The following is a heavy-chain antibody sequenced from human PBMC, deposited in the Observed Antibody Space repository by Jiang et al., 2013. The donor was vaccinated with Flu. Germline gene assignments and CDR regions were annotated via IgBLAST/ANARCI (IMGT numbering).Heavy chain of an antibody. V-gene: IGHV3-21*01. J-gene: IGHJ2*01. CDR3: ARALESHCTSISCHYWYFDL. CDR1: GFTFSNYN. D-gene: IGHD2-2*01. CDR2: ISSTSSHT. Sequence: VQLLESGGGLVKPGGSLRLSCAASGFTFSNYNMNWVRQAPGKGLEWVASISSTSSHTYYADSVRGRFTISRDNAKTSLDLQMNSLRADDAAVYYCARALESHCTSISCHYWYFDLWGRGALVTVSS.